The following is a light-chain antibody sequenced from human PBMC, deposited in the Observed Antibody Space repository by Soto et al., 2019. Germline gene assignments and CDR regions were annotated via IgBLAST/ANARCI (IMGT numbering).Light chain of an antibody. CDR1: RGVSDY. V-gene: IGKV3-15*01. Sequence: TQSPSSLSASVGDRVTITCRASRGVSDYLAWYQQKPGSPPRLLIFDASTRATGIPARFSGSGSGTEFTLTISSLQSEDFAVYYCQQANDWPPTFGQGTRV. CDR3: QQANDWPPT. CDR2: DAS. J-gene: IGKJ1*01.